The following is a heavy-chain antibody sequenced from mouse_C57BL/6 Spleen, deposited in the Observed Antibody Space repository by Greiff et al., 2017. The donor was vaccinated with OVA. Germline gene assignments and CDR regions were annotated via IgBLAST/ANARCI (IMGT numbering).Heavy chain of an antibody. V-gene: IGHV5-17*01. Sequence: EVKLVESGGGLVKPGGSLKLSCAASGFTFSDYGMHWVRQAPEKGLEWVAYISSGSSTIYYADTVKGRVTISRDNAKNTLFLQMTSLRSEDTAMYYCARAQLYYDYEGFAYWGQGTLVTVSA. J-gene: IGHJ3*01. CDR1: GFTFSDYG. D-gene: IGHD2-4*01. CDR2: ISSGSSTI. CDR3: ARAQLYYDYEGFAY.